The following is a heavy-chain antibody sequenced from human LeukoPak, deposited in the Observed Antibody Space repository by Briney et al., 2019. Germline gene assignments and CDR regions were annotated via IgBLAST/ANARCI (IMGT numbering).Heavy chain of an antibody. D-gene: IGHD2-2*01. CDR1: GGSFSGYY. CDR3: ARRPGYCSSTSCRSRWFDP. Sequence: PSETLSLTCAVYGGSFSGYYWSWIRQPPGKGLEWIGEINHSGSTNYNPSLKSRVTISVDTSKNQFSLKLSSVTAADTAVYHCARRPGYCSSTSCRSRWFDPWGQGTLVTVSS. CDR2: INHSGST. V-gene: IGHV4-34*01. J-gene: IGHJ5*02.